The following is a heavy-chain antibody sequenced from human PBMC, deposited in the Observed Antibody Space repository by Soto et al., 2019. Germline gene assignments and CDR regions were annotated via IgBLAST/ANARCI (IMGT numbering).Heavy chain of an antibody. D-gene: IGHD6-13*01. CDR2: IWYDGRNK. Sequence: PGGSLRLSCAASGFTFSTYGMHWVRQAPGKGLEWVAVIWYDGRNKYYADSVKGRFTVSRDNSKNTLFLQMDSLRVEDTVGYYCARENSNNSGARDSWGQGTLVTVSS. CDR3: ARENSNNSGARDS. CDR1: GFTFSTYG. J-gene: IGHJ4*02. V-gene: IGHV3-33*01.